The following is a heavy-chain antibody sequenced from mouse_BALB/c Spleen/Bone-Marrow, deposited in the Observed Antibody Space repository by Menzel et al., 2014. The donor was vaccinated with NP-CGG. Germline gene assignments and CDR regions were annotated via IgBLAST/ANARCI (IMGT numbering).Heavy chain of an antibody. J-gene: IGHJ4*01. V-gene: IGHV5-17*02. CDR1: GFTFSSFG. CDR3: ARWGYYYAMDY. Sequence: EVMLVESGGGLVQPGGSRKLSCAASGFTFSSFGMHWVRQAPEKGLEWVAYISRGSSTIYYADTVKGRFTISRDNPKNTLFLQMTSLRSEDTAMYYCARWGYYYAMDYWGQGTSVTVSS. CDR2: ISRGSSTI.